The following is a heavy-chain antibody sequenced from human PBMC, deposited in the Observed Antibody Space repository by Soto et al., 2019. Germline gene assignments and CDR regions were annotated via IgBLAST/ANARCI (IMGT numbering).Heavy chain of an antibody. D-gene: IGHD1-1*01. J-gene: IGHJ4*02. Sequence: QVQLVQSGAEVKKPGSSVTVSCKVSGGTFSGTAINWVRQAPGQGHEWLGGIIPMFAITQYAPKFQGRVAMTVDDSSSTAYMQLNCLRSDDTSVYHCVRAPHNNRCKFFHWCQGTRVSVSS. CDR1: GGTFSGTA. CDR2: IIPMFAIT. V-gene: IGHV1-69*01. CDR3: VRAPHNNRCKFFH.